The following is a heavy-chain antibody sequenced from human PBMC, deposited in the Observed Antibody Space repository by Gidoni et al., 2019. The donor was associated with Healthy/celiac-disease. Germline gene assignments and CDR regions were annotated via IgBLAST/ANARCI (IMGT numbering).Heavy chain of an antibody. CDR3: AKRRIYYGSGSDRVNEVYYYNGMDV. J-gene: IGHJ6*02. D-gene: IGHD3-10*01. Sequence: EVQLLASGGGLVQPGGCLRLSCAASGFSFSSYAMSWVRLAPGKGLEWVSASSGSGGRTYYADSVKGRFTISRDNSKNTLYLQMNSLRADDTAVYYCAKRRIYYGSGSDRVNEVYYYNGMDVWGQGTTVTVSS. CDR2: SSGSGGRT. V-gene: IGHV3-23*01. CDR1: GFSFSSYA.